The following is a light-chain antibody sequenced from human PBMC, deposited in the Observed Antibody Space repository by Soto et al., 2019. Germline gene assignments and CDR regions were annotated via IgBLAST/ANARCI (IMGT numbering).Light chain of an antibody. J-gene: IGLJ2*01. Sequence: QSVLTQPPSASGSPGQSVTISCTGTSSDVGGYNYVSWYQQHPGKAPKLMIYEVSERPSGVPDRFSGSKSGNTASLTVSGLQAEDEADYYFSSYAGNNNLVFGGGTKLTVL. CDR3: SSYAGNNNLV. CDR1: SSDVGGYNY. CDR2: EVS. V-gene: IGLV2-8*01.